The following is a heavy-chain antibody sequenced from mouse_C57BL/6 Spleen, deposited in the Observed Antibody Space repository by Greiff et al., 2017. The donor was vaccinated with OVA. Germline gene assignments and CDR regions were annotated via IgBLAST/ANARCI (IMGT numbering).Heavy chain of an antibody. J-gene: IGHJ1*03. Sequence: EVQLQQSGPELVKPGASVKISCKASGYTFTDYNMNWVKQSHGKSLEWIGVIYPNNGNTSYNQKFKGKATLTVDPSSSTAYMQLSSLTSEDSAVYYCAREYGSGYDWYFDVWGTGTTVTVSS. V-gene: IGHV1-39*01. CDR3: AREYGSGYDWYFDV. D-gene: IGHD1-1*01. CDR1: GYTFTDYN. CDR2: IYPNNGNT.